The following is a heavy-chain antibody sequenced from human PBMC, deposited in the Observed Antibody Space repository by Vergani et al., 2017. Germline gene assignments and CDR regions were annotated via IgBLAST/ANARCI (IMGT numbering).Heavy chain of an antibody. V-gene: IGHV4-39*01. J-gene: IGHJ5*02. D-gene: IGHD6-19*01. CDR3: ARHSTVEWLVTFGWIDP. Sequence: QLQLEESGPGLVKPSETLSLICTVSGGSINPSSSFWGWIRQSAGKGVEWIGSINYVGRTYYIPSLQSRATVFVDTSKNQFSLKLSYVTAADTAVYFCARHSTVEWLVTFGWIDPWGQGSLVTVSS. CDR1: GGSINPSSSF. CDR2: INYVGRT.